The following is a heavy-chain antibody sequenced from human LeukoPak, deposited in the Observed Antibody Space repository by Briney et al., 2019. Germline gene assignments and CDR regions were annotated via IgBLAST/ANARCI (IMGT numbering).Heavy chain of an antibody. CDR2: ISWNSDNI. Sequence: PGGSLRLSCVASGFTYDENVMYWVRQAPGKGLEWVSGISWNSDNIGYADSVKGRFTISRDNAKNSLYLQMSSLRPEDTASYYCVIRGVISVWGQGTLVTVSS. CDR1: GFTYDENV. D-gene: IGHD3-10*01. V-gene: IGHV3-9*01. J-gene: IGHJ4*02. CDR3: VIRGVISV.